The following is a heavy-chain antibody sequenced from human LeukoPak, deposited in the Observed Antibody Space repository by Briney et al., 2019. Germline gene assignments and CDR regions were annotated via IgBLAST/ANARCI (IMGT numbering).Heavy chain of an antibody. J-gene: IGHJ4*02. Sequence: GGSLRLSCAASGFTVGSNYMSWVRQAPGKGLEWVSVIYSGGSTYYADSVKGRFTISRHNSKYTLYLQMNSLRAEDTAVYYCARGNSGYDLYYWGQGTLVTVSS. CDR2: IYSGGST. CDR1: GFTVGSNY. V-gene: IGHV3-53*04. CDR3: ARGNSGYDLYY. D-gene: IGHD5-12*01.